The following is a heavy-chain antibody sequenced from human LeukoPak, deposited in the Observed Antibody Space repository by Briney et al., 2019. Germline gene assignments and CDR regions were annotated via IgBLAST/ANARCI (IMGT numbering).Heavy chain of an antibody. CDR1: GGSFSGYY. CDR3: ARGLGGYGGNAH. CDR2: INHSGST. V-gene: IGHV4-34*01. D-gene: IGHD4-23*01. Sequence: SETLSLTCAVYGGSFSGYYWSWIRQPPGKGLEWIGEINHSGSTNYNPSLKSRVTISVDTSKNQFSLKLSSVTAADTAVYYCARGLGGYGGNAHWGQGTLVTVSS. J-gene: IGHJ4*02.